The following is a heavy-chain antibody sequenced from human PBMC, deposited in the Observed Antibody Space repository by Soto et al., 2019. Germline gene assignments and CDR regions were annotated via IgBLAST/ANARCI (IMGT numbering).Heavy chain of an antibody. Sequence: PSETLSLTCTVSGGSISSFYYYWSWIRQPPGKGLEWIGYIYYSGSTYYNPSLKSRVTISVDTSKNQFSLKLSSVTAADTAVYYCARDILRYDSSGSKDNNWFDPWGQGTLVTVSS. D-gene: IGHD3-22*01. V-gene: IGHV4-30-4*01. CDR3: ARDILRYDSSGSKDNNWFDP. CDR1: GGSISSFYYY. J-gene: IGHJ5*02. CDR2: IYYSGST.